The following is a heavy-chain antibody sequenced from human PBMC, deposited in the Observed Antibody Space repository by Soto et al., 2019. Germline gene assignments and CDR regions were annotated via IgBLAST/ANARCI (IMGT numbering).Heavy chain of an antibody. D-gene: IGHD3-16*01. CDR2: ISGGGGST. CDR1: GFTFNINA. V-gene: IGHV3-23*01. J-gene: IGHJ4*02. CDR3: AKRNGYDYGPFDF. Sequence: EVQLLESGGGLVQPGGSLRLSCAVSGFTFNINAMSWVRQAPGKGLEWVSAISGGGGSTYYADSVKGRFTISRDNSRNTLYLQMSNLRAEDTAVYYCAKRNGYDYGPFDFWGRGTLVNVSS.